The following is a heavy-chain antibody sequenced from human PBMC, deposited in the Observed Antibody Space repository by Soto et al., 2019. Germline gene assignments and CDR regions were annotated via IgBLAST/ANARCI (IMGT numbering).Heavy chain of an antibody. D-gene: IGHD3-22*01. CDR1: GFAFDNAW. CDR3: TTDSYSTIIIVRFDY. J-gene: IGHJ4*01. CDR2: IKSKTDGGTT. V-gene: IGHV3-15*07. Sequence: PGGSLRLSCAASGFAFDNAWIYWVCQAPGKGLEWVGRIKSKTDGGTTDYAESVKGRFAISRDDSNNMVYLQMNSLKIEDTAVYYCTTDSYSTIIIVRFDYWGHGTLVTVSS.